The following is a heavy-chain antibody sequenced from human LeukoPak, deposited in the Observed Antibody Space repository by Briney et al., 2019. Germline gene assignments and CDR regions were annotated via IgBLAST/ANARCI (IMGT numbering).Heavy chain of an antibody. D-gene: IGHD2-15*01. CDR2: ISSSSSFI. V-gene: IGHV3-21*01. CDR1: GFTFSSYS. CDR3: ARPPSGYCSGGSCYLRIDY. Sequence: GGSLRLSCAASGFTFSSYSMNWVRQAPGKGLEWVSSISSSSSFIYYADSVKGRFTISRDNAKNSLYLQMNSLRAEDTAVYYCARPPSGYCSGGSCYLRIDYWGQGTLVTVSS. J-gene: IGHJ4*02.